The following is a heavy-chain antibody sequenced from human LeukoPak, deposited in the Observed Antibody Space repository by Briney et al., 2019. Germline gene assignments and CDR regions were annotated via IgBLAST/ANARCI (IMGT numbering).Heavy chain of an antibody. CDR1: GYTFTGYY. D-gene: IGHD5-12*01. CDR2: ISAYNGNT. J-gene: IGHJ4*02. V-gene: IGHV1-18*04. CDR3: ARESDSGYDYDY. Sequence: ASVKVSCKASGYTFTGYYMHWVRQAPGQGLEWMGWISAYNGNTNYAQKLQGRVTMTTDTSTSTAYMELRSLRSDDTAVYYCARESDSGYDYDYWGQGTLVTVSS.